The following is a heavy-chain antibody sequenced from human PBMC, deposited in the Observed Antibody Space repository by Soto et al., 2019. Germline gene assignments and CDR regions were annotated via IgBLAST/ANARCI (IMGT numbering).Heavy chain of an antibody. J-gene: IGHJ4*02. CDR2: ILYDGSKE. CDR3: AKGLALMADH. V-gene: IGHV3-30*18. D-gene: IGHD2-21*01. CDR1: GFSFNTYV. Sequence: LRLSCTDSGFSFNTYVMDWVRQAPGKGLEWVARILYDGSKEYYADPVKGRFTISRDNSKNTLYLQMDRLRVEDTAVYFCAKGLALMADHWGQGTPVTVSS.